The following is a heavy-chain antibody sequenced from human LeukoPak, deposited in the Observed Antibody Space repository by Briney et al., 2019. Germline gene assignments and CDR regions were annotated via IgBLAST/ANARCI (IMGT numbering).Heavy chain of an antibody. CDR3: ARGTDSAMADY. D-gene: IGHD5-18*01. J-gene: IGHJ4*01. CDR2: ISSSGDYI. CDR1: GFTFSSYT. Sequence: GGSLRLSCAASGFTFSSYTLNWVRQAPGKGLEWVSSISSSGDYIYYADSVKGRFAISRDNAKKSLYLQMSSLRAEDTAVYYCARGTDSAMADYWGQGTLVTVSS. V-gene: IGHV3-21*01.